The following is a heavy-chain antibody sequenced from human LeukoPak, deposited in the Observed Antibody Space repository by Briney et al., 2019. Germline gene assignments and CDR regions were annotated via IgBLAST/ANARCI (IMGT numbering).Heavy chain of an antibody. CDR1: GYSFTSYW. Sequence: GESLKISFKGSGYSFTSYWIGWVRQMPGKGLEWMGIIYPGDSDTRYSPSFQGQVTISADKSISTAYLQWSSLKASDTAVYYCAGAHDSSGLWAFDIWGQGTMVTVSS. V-gene: IGHV5-51*01. D-gene: IGHD3-22*01. J-gene: IGHJ3*02. CDR2: IYPGDSDT. CDR3: AGAHDSSGLWAFDI.